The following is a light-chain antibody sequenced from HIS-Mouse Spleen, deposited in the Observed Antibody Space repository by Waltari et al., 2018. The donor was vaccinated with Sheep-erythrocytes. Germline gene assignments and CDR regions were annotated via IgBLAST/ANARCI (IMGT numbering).Light chain of an antibody. V-gene: IGLV2-14*01. CDR1: SSDVGGYNY. J-gene: IGLJ2*01. CDR3: SSYTSSSTVV. CDR2: EVS. Sequence: QSALTQPASVSGSPGQSITISCTGTSSDVGGYNYVSWYQQQPGKAPKLMIYEVSNGPSGVSNRLSGSKSGKTAYLTISGLQAEDEADYYCSSYTSSSTVVFGGGTKLTVL.